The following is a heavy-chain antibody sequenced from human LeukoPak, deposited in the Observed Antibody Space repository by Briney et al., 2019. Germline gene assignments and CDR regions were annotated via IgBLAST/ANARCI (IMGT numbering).Heavy chain of an antibody. V-gene: IGHV4-38-2*02. CDR2: IYHSGNT. J-gene: IGHJ5*02. D-gene: IGHD2-2*01. CDR3: ARGSGYCDSTTCYNWFDP. CDR1: GYSISSGYY. Sequence: SETLSLTCSVSGYSISSGYYWGWSRQPPGKGLEWIGSIYHSGNTYYNPSLKSRVTISVDTSKNQFSLKLSSVTAADTAVYYCARGSGYCDSTTCYNWFDPWGLGTLVTVSS.